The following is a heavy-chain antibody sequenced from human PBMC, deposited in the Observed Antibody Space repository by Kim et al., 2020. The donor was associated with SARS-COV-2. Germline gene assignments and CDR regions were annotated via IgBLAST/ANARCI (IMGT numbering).Heavy chain of an antibody. Sequence: YADSVKGRFTNYRDNSKNTLYLQMNSLRAEDTAVYYCARGITVADDAFDIWGQGTMVTVSS. J-gene: IGHJ3*02. D-gene: IGHD6-19*01. CDR3: ARGITVADDAFDI. V-gene: IGHV3-33*01.